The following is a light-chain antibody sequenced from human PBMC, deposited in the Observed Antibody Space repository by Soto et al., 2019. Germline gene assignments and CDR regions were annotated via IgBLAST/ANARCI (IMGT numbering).Light chain of an antibody. CDR2: AAT. V-gene: IGKV1-39*01. J-gene: IGKJ1*01. CDR3: QKCYSSPRT. CDR1: QSIITD. Sequence: DIQMTQSPSTLSASVGDRVTITCRSSQSIITDVNWYQRKLGRAPPLLIYAATSLQSGVQSRFSGGGSWTDFTLTIISLQAEVFPMYFCQKCYSSPRTVGQGTKVDIK.